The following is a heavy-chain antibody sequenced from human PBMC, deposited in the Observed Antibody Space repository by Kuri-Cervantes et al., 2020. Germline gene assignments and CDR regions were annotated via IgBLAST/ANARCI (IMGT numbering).Heavy chain of an antibody. CDR3: ARVDSSSWYYYYYGMDV. Sequence: GGSLRLSCAASGFTFSSYAMHWVRQAPGKGLEWVANIKQDGSEKYYVDSVKGRFTISRDNAKNSLYLQMNSLRAEDTAVYYCARVDSSSWYYYYYGMDVWGQGTTVTVSS. CDR1: GFTFSSYA. J-gene: IGHJ6*02. V-gene: IGHV3-7*01. CDR2: IKQDGSEK. D-gene: IGHD6-13*01.